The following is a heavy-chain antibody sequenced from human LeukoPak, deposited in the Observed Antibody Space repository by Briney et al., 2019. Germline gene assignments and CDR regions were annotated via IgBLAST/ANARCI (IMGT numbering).Heavy chain of an antibody. Sequence: GESLKISCKGSGYSFTSYWIGWVRQMPGKGLEWMGIIYPGDSDTRYSPSFQGQVTISADKSISTAYLQWSSLKASDTAMYYCARSYCSSTSCPYYGDYPEYFQHWGQGTLVTVSS. V-gene: IGHV5-51*01. D-gene: IGHD2-2*01. J-gene: IGHJ1*01. CDR2: IYPGDSDT. CDR3: ARSYCSSTSCPYYGDYPEYFQH. CDR1: GYSFTSYW.